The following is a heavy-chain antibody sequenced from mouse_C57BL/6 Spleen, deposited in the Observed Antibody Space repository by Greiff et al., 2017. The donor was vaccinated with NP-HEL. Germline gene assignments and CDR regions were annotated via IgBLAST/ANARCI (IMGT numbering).Heavy chain of an antibody. V-gene: IGHV1-19*01. J-gene: IGHJ3*01. Sequence: EVQLQQSGPVLVKPGASVKMSCKASGYTFTDYYMNWVKQSHGKSLEWIGAINPYNGGTSYNQKFKGKATLTVDKSYSTAYMALSRLTSEFSADYYCARVFYDGYDGFAYWGQGTLVTVSA. CDR2: INPYNGGT. D-gene: IGHD2-2*01. CDR3: ARVFYDGYDGFAY. CDR1: GYTFTDYY.